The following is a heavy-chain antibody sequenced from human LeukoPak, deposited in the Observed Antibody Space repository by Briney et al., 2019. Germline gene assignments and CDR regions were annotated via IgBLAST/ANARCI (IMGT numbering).Heavy chain of an antibody. V-gene: IGHV1-2*02. CDR3: ARDLTDNWFDP. D-gene: IGHD2-8*02. J-gene: IGHJ5*02. CDR2: INPNSGGT. CDR1: GYTFTVYY. Sequence: ASVKVSCKASGYTFTVYYVHWVRQAPGQGLEWMGWINPNSGGTNYAQKSQGRVTMTRDTSISTAYMELSRLRSDDTAVYYCARDLTDNWFDPWGQGTLVTVSS.